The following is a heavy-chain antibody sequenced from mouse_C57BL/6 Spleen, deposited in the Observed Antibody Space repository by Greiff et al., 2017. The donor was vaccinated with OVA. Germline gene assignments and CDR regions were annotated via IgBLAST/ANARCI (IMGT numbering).Heavy chain of an antibody. Sequence: VQLQQSGPELVKPGASVKISCKASGYAFSSSWMNWVKQRPGKGLEWIGRIYPGDGDTNYNGKFKGKATLTADKSSSTAYMQLSSLTSEDSAVYFCARSEKITTVVGYWGQGTTLTVSS. CDR1: GYAFSSSW. D-gene: IGHD1-1*01. J-gene: IGHJ2*01. CDR3: ARSEKITTVVGY. CDR2: IYPGDGDT. V-gene: IGHV1-82*01.